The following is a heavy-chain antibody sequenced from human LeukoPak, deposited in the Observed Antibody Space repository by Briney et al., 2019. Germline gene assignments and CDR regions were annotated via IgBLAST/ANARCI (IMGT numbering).Heavy chain of an antibody. D-gene: IGHD3-22*01. CDR1: GYTFTSYG. Sequence: GASVKVSCKASGYTFTSYGISWVRQAPGQGLEWMGGIIPIFGTANYAQKFQGRVTITTDESTSTAFMELSSLRSEDTAVYYCARGPSSMIVVELDYWGQGTLVTVSS. J-gene: IGHJ4*02. CDR3: ARGPSSMIVVELDY. CDR2: IIPIFGTA. V-gene: IGHV1-69*05.